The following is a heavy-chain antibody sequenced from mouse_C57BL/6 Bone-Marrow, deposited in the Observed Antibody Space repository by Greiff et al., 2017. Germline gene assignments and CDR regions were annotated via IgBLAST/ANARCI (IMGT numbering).Heavy chain of an antibody. CDR3: ARLGTAVGLDV. CDR1: GFTFSSYG. Sequence: EVQLQESGGDLVKPGGSLKLSCAASGFTFSSYGMSWVRQTPDKRLEWVATISSGGSYTYYPDSVKGRFTISRDNAKNTLYLQRSSLESEDTAMXYCARLGTAVGLDVWGTGTTVTVSS. D-gene: IGHD2-14*01. V-gene: IGHV5-6*01. CDR2: ISSGGSYT. J-gene: IGHJ1*03.